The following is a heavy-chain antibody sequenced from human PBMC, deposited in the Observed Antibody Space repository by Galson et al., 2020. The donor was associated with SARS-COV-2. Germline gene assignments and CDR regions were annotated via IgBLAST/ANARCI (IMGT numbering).Heavy chain of an antibody. J-gene: IGHJ6*02. V-gene: IGHV3-23*01. CDR1: GFTFSSYA. CDR3: AKDPYYDFWSGYPDYYYYGMDV. Sequence: GESLKISCAASGFTFSSYAMSWVRQAPGKGLEWVSAISGSGGSTYYADSVKGRFTISRDNSKNTLYLQMNSLRAEDTAVYYCAKDPYYDFWSGYPDYYYYGMDVWGQGTTVTVSS. CDR2: ISGSGGST. D-gene: IGHD3-3*01.